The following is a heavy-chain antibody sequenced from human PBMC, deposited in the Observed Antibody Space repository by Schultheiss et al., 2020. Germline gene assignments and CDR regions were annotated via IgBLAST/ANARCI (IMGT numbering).Heavy chain of an antibody. CDR1: GFTFSSYA. D-gene: IGHD6-19*01. J-gene: IGHJ4*02. Sequence: GGSLRLSCAASGFTFSSYAMHWVRQAPGKGLEWVAVISYDGSNKYYADSVKGRFTISRDNSKNTLYLQMNSLRAEDTAVYYCARVAGGRWLAYFDYWGQGTVVTVSS. CDR3: ARVAGGRWLAYFDY. CDR2: ISYDGSNK. V-gene: IGHV3-30-3*01.